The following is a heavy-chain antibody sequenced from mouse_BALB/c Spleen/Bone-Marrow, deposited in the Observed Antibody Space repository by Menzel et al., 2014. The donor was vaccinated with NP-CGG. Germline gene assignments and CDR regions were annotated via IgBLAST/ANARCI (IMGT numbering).Heavy chain of an antibody. CDR1: GYTLTDYA. J-gene: IGHJ2*01. CDR3: AREGNGNLDY. V-gene: IGHV1S137*01. CDR2: ISTYYGDA. D-gene: IGHD2-1*01. Sequence: VQGVESGAELVRPGVSVKISCKGSGYTLTDYAMHWVKQSHAKSLEWIGVISTYYGDASYNQKFKGKATMTVDKSSSTAYMELARLTSEDSAIYYCAREGNGNLDYWGQGTTLTVSS.